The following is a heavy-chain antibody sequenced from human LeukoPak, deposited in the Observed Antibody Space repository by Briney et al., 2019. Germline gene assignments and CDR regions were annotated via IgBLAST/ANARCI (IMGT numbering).Heavy chain of an antibody. D-gene: IGHD3-16*01. CDR2: IKSKTDVGTT. CDR1: GFTFSNAW. Sequence: GGSLSLSCAASGFTFSNAWMSWVRQAPGKGLEWVGRIKSKTDVGTTDYAAPVKGTCTISRDESKNTLYLQMNSLKTEGTAVYYCTTGYNDIHDYWGQGTLVTVSS. J-gene: IGHJ4*02. CDR3: TTGYNDIHDY. V-gene: IGHV3-15*01.